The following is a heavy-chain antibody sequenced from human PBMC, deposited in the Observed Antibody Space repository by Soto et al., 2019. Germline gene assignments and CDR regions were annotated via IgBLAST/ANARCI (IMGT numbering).Heavy chain of an antibody. CDR1: GGSFSGYY. CDR3: ARGYGSGSYYKIVAYYFGY. CDR2: INHSGST. V-gene: IGHV4-34*01. D-gene: IGHD3-10*01. Sequence: PSETLSLTCAVYGGSFSGYYWSWIRQPPGKGLEWIGEINHSGSTNYNPSLKSRVTISVDTSKNQFSLKLSSVTAADTAVYYCARGYGSGSYYKIVAYYFGYWGQGTLVTVSS. J-gene: IGHJ4*02.